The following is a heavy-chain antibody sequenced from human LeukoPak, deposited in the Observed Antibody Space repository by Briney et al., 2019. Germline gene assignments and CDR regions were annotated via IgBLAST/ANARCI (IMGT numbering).Heavy chain of an antibody. CDR3: ARVRGCSSTSCYYYYYYMDV. D-gene: IGHD2-2*01. CDR1: GGSISSGNW. J-gene: IGHJ6*03. V-gene: IGHV4-4*02. Sequence: SETLSLTCVVSGGSISSGNWWSWVRQPPGKGLEWLGEIFHNGTTKYNPSLKSRVTISVDKSNNQFSLKLSSVTAADTAVYYCARVRGCSSTSCYYYYYYMDVWGKGTTVTISS. CDR2: IFHNGTT.